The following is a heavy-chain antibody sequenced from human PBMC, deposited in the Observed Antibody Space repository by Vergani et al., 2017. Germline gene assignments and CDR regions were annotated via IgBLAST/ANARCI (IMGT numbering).Heavy chain of an antibody. CDR1: GYPFTSYY. J-gene: IGHJ5*02. V-gene: IGHV1-18*04. CDR3: AGDTGDYDSGWFDP. Sequence: QVQLVQSGAEVKKPGASVKVSCKASGYPFTSYYMPWVRQAPGQGLEWMGWMNPNSGNTNYAQKLQGRVTMTTDTSTSTAYMELRSLRADDTAVYYCAGDTGDYDSGWFDPWGQGTLVTVSS. D-gene: IGHD3-22*01. CDR2: MNPNSGNT.